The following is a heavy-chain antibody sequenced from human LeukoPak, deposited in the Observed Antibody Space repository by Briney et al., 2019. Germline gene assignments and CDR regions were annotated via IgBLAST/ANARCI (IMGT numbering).Heavy chain of an antibody. V-gene: IGHV1-18*01. D-gene: IGHD3-3*01. Sequence: GASVKVSCKASGYTFTSYGISWVRQAPGQGLEWLGWISAYNGNTNYAQKLQGRVTMTTDTSTSTAYMELRSLRSDDTAVYYCARGLRFLEWLSYFDYWGQGTPVTVSS. CDR2: ISAYNGNT. J-gene: IGHJ4*02. CDR1: GYTFTSYG. CDR3: ARGLRFLEWLSYFDY.